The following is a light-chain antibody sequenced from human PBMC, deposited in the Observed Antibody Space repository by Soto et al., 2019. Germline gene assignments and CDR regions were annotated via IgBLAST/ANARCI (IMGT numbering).Light chain of an antibody. Sequence: EIVMTQSPATLSVSLGERATLSCRASQSVTSNLAWYQQKPGQAPRLLIYVASTRATGIPARFSGSGSGTEFTLTISSLQSEDFAVYYCQQYNNWPLTFGQGTRLEIK. CDR1: QSVTSN. V-gene: IGKV3-15*01. CDR2: VAS. CDR3: QQYNNWPLT. J-gene: IGKJ5*01.